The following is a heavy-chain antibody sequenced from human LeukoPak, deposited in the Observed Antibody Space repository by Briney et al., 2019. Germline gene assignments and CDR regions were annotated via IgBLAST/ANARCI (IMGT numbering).Heavy chain of an antibody. CDR1: GFSLSTRGVG. D-gene: IGHD3-22*01. CDR3: AHRGYDSSGYLLDFDP. Sequence: SGPTLVKPTQTLTLTCTFSGFSLSTRGVGVGWIRQPPGEALEWLALIYWNDDKRYSPSLKSRLTITKDTSKNQVVLTMTNMDPVDTATYYCAHRGYDSSGYLLDFDPWGQGTLVTVSS. CDR2: IYWNDDK. J-gene: IGHJ5*02. V-gene: IGHV2-5*01.